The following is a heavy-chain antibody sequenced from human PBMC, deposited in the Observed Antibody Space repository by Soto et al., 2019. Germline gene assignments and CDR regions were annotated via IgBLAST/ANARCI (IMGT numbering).Heavy chain of an antibody. CDR1: GGSISSYY. V-gene: IGHV4-59*01. Sequence: KTSETLSLTCTVSGGSISSYYWSWIRQPPGKGLEWIGYIYYSGSTNYNPSLKSRVTISVDTSKNQFSLKLSSVTAADTAVYYCARDSYDFWSGFSSATRGMDVWCQGTTVTVSS. J-gene: IGHJ6*02. CDR2: IYYSGST. CDR3: ARDSYDFWSGFSSATRGMDV. D-gene: IGHD3-3*01.